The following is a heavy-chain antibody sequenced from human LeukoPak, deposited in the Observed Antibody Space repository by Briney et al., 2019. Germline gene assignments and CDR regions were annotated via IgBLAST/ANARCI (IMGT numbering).Heavy chain of an antibody. J-gene: IGHJ5*02. CDR1: GYSISSGYY. CDR2: IYHSGST. D-gene: IGHD3-22*01. Sequence: SETLSLTCTVSGYSISSGYYWGWIRQPPGKGLEWIGSIYHSGSTYYNPSLKSRVTISVDTSKNQFSLKLSSVTAADTAVYYCARVMIGNWFDPWGQGTLVIVSS. CDR3: ARVMIGNWFDP. V-gene: IGHV4-38-2*02.